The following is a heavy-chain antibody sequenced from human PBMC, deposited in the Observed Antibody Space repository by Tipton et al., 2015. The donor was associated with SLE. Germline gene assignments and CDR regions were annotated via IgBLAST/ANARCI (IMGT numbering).Heavy chain of an antibody. CDR1: GGSIRSSRYY. V-gene: IGHV4-39*07. CDR3: ARENLELVRLVYQYYGMDV. Sequence: TLSLTCSVSGGSIRSSRYYWGWIRQPPGKGLEWIGTIFYTGITYYNPSLQSRVTISIDTSKNQFSLKLNSVTAADTAVYFCARENLELVRLVYQYYGMDVWGQGTTVAVSS. CDR2: IFYTGIT. J-gene: IGHJ6*02. D-gene: IGHD3-3*01.